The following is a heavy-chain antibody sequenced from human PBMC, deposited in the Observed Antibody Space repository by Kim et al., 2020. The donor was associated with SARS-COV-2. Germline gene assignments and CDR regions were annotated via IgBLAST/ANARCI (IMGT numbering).Heavy chain of an antibody. CDR3: ARVGPSGGAAAVDY. D-gene: IGHD6-13*01. V-gene: IGHV4-34*01. Sequence: SETLSLTCAVYGGSFSGYYWSWIRQPPGKGLEWIGEINHSGSTNYKPSLKSRVTISVDTSKNQFSLKLSSVTAADTAVYYCARVGPSGGAAAVDYWGQGTLVTVSS. J-gene: IGHJ4*02. CDR2: INHSGST. CDR1: GGSFSGYY.